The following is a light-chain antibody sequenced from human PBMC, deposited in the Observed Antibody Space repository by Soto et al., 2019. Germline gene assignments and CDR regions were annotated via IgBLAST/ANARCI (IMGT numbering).Light chain of an antibody. V-gene: IGLV2-14*01. CDR3: SSYTSSSTLDV. CDR1: SSDVGAYTS. CDR2: EVS. Sequence: QSVLTQPASVSGSPGQSITISCTGSSSDVGAYTSVSWYQQHPGKAPKLMIYEVSNRPSGVSNRFSGSKSGNTASLTISGLQAEDEADYYCSSYTSSSTLDVFGTGTKVTVL. J-gene: IGLJ1*01.